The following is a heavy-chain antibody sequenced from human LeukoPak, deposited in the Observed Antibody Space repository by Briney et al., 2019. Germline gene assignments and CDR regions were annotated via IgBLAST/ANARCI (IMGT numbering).Heavy chain of an antibody. CDR2: IWYDGSNK. D-gene: IGHD6-13*01. J-gene: IGHJ6*03. Sequence: GGSLRLSCAASGFTFSSYGMHWVRQAPGKGLEWVAVIWYDGSNKYYADSVKGRFTISRDNSKNTLYLQMNSLRAEDTAVYYCAKESQGWSSFYYYYYYMDVWGKGTTVTVSS. CDR3: AKESQGWSSFYYYYYYMDV. CDR1: GFTFSSYG. V-gene: IGHV3-33*06.